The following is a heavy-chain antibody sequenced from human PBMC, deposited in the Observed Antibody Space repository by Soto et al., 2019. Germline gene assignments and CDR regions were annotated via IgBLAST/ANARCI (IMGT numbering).Heavy chain of an antibody. Sequence: SGPTLVNPTQTLTLTCNFSGFSLNGNGVGVGWIRQPPGKALEWLALIYWAGDLRYSPALKSRLTITQDPSKDQVVLTMTNMDPTDSGTYYCADGYVQLLSTFHYLDSWGQGIRVTVSS. D-gene: IGHD5-12*01. CDR3: ADGYVQLLSTFHYLDS. J-gene: IGHJ4*02. CDR1: GFSLNGNGVG. V-gene: IGHV2-5*02. CDR2: IYWAGDL.